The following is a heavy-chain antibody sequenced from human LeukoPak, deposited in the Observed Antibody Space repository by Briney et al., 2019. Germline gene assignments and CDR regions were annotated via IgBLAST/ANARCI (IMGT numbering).Heavy chain of an antibody. D-gene: IGHD4-11*01. CDR2: IYYSGST. J-gene: IGHJ5*02. V-gene: IGHV4-30-4*01. CDR3: ARGLTTVTSYNWFDP. CDR1: DGSISSGDYY. Sequence: SETLSFTCTVSDGSISSGDYYWSWIRQPPGKGLEWIGYIYYSGSTYYNPSLKSRVTISVGTSKNQFSLKLSSVTAADTAVYYCARGLTTVTSYNWFDPWGQGTLVTVSS.